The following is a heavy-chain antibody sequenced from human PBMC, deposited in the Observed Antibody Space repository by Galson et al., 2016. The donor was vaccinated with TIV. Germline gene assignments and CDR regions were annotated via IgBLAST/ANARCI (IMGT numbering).Heavy chain of an antibody. J-gene: IGHJ5*02. V-gene: IGHV5-10-1*01. D-gene: IGHD2-8*01. CDR1: GYSFTNYW. CDR2: IDTRDSYT. CDR3: ARSVSAGSGVVDP. Sequence: QSGAEVKKPGESLRISCKTSGYSFTNYWITWVRQMPGKGLEWMGRIDTRDSYTNYSPTFEGHVTISADKSISTAYLEWPSLKASDSAIYYCARSVSAGSGVVDPWGQGTLATVSS.